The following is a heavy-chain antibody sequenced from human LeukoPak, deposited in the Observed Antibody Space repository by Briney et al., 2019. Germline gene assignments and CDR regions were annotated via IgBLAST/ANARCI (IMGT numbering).Heavy chain of an antibody. CDR3: ARQGAVDI. CDR1: GDSISSYY. J-gene: IGHJ3*02. Sequence: SETLSLTCTVSGDSISSYYWSWIRQPPGKGLEWIGFIYSSGSANYSPSLRRRVTMSVDMSKNQFSLKLRSVAAADTAVYYCARQGAVDIWGQGTMVIVSS. CDR2: IYSSGSA. V-gene: IGHV4-4*09.